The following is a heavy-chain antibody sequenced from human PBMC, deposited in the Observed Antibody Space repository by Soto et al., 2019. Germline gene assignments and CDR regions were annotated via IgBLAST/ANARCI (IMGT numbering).Heavy chain of an antibody. J-gene: IGHJ5*02. CDR3: TSQYCGGDCSRVDP. CDR2: IRSKADSYAT. V-gene: IGHV3-73*02. Sequence: EVQLVESGGGLVQPGGSLKLSCAASGFTLSGSRIHWVRQASGKGLEWVGRIRSKADSYATAYAASVKGRFTISRDDSKNTAYLQMNSLKTEDTCVYYCTSQYCGGDCSRVDPWGQGSLVTVSS. D-gene: IGHD2-21*02. CDR1: GFTLSGSR.